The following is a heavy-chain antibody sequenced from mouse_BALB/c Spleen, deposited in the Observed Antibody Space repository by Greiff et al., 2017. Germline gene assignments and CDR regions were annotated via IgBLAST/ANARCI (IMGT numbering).Heavy chain of an antibody. CDR1: GYSITSDYA. V-gene: IGHV3-2*02. J-gene: IGHJ3*01. Sequence: EVQLQESGPGLVKPSQSLSLTCTVTGYSITSDYAWNWIRQFPGNKLEWMGYISYSGSTSYNPSLKSRISITRDTSKNQFFLQLNSVTTEDTATYYCASRPWFAYWGQGTLVTVSA. CDR2: ISYSGST. CDR3: ASRPWFAY.